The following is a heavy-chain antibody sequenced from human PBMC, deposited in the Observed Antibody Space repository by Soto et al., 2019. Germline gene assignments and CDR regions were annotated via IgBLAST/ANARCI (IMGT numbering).Heavy chain of an antibody. CDR3: AKERRLLVPQYSSDY. CDR2: VSGGGGST. V-gene: IGHV3-74*01. Sequence: PGGSLRLSCVASEFTFSNHWMHWVRQGPGRGLVWVSRVSGGGGSTIYADSVKGRFTISRDNSKNTLYLQINSLRAEDTAVYYCAKERRLLVPQYSSDYRGQGTLVTVSS. J-gene: IGHJ4*02. CDR1: EFTFSNHW. D-gene: IGHD6-13*01.